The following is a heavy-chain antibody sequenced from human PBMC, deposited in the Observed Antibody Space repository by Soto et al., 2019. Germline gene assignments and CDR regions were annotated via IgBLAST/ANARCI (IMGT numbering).Heavy chain of an antibody. J-gene: IGHJ3*02. CDR2: ISSSSSTI. Sequence: GGSLRLSCAASGFTFSSYSMNWVRQAPGKGLEWVSYISSSSSTIYYADSVKGRFTISRDNAKNSLYLQMNSLRAEDTAVYYCARGTTVTTLDAFDIWGQGTMVTVSS. D-gene: IGHD4-17*01. CDR3: ARGTTVTTLDAFDI. V-gene: IGHV3-48*01. CDR1: GFTFSSYS.